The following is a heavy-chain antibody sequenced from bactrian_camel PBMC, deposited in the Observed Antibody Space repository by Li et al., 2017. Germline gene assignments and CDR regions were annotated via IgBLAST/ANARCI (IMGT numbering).Heavy chain of an antibody. Sequence: VQLVESGGGSVQNGGSLRLSCEGSGITYRDPCMGWFRQLPGKERETIATMDGYGGTRYANSVKGRFIITRLQNKHALYLQMTSLKPEDTAMYYCAAKTADMYCVSLRGLREAFGHWGQGTQVTVS. CDR1: GITYRDPC. V-gene: IGHV3S44*01. CDR2: TMDGYGGT. CDR3: AAKTADMYCVSLRGLREAFGH. J-gene: IGHJ6*01. D-gene: IGHD3*01.